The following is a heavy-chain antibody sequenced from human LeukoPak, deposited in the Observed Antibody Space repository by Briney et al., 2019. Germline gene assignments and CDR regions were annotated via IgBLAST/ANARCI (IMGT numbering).Heavy chain of an antibody. CDR2: IYYSGST. CDR3: ARHSETCSGGSCFLDYFDY. J-gene: IGHJ4*02. Sequence: SETLSLTCTVSGGSISNYYWSWIRQPPGKGLEWIGYIYYSGSTNYNPSLKSRLTISVDTPKNHFSLRLTSVTAADTAGYYCARHSETCSGGSCFLDYFDYWGQGTLVTVSS. V-gene: IGHV4-59*08. CDR1: GGSISNYY. D-gene: IGHD2-15*01.